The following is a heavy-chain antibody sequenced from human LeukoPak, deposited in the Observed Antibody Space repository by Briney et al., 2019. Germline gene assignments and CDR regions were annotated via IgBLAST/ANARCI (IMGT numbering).Heavy chain of an antibody. Sequence: SETLSLTCSVPGGSISTYYWSWIRQPPGKGLEWIGYNYNRGTTNYNPSLKSSVTISVDRSKNQFSLSLTSVTAADTAVYYCARERASAGPHFEHWGRGILVTVSS. CDR3: ARERASAGPHFEH. CDR1: GGSISTYY. J-gene: IGHJ4*02. CDR2: NYNRGTT. D-gene: IGHD6-13*01. V-gene: IGHV4-59*01.